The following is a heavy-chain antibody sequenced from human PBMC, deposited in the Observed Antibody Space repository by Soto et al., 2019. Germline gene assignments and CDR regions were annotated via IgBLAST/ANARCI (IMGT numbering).Heavy chain of an antibody. CDR3: ARRAVPDAIDWYFDL. V-gene: IGHV1-3*01. CDR2: INAGNGKT. J-gene: IGHJ2*01. D-gene: IGHD2-2*01. CDR1: GYTFTSYA. Sequence: QVQLVQSGAEVKKPGASVKVSCKASGYTFTSYAMHWVRQAPGQRLEWMGWINAGNGKTKYSQKFQGRVTITRDTSARTADMELSSLRSEDTAVYYCARRAVPDAIDWYFDLWGRGTLVTVSS.